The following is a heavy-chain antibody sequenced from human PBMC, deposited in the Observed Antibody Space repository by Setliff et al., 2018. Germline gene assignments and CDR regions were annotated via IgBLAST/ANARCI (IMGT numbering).Heavy chain of an antibody. J-gene: IGHJ5*02. CDR1: GFTFSSYS. D-gene: IGHD3-3*01. CDR3: ARDKLRFLENWFDP. Sequence: GGSLRLSCAASGFTFSSYSMNWVRQAPGKGLAWVSSISSSSSYIYYADSVKGRFTISRDNAKNSLYLQMNSLRAEDTAVYYCARDKLRFLENWFDPWGQGTLVTVSS. V-gene: IGHV3-21*01. CDR2: ISSSSSYI.